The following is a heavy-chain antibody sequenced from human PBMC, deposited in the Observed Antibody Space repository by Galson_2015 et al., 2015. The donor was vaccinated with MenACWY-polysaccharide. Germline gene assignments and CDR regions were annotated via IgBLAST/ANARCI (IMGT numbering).Heavy chain of an antibody. J-gene: IGHJ4*02. CDR2: ISGSGGST. D-gene: IGHD6-13*01. CDR3: AKDRSGYSSS. Sequence: SLRLSCAASGFTFGSYAMSWVRQAPGKGLEWVSAISGSGGSTYYADSVKGRFTISRDNSKNTRYLQMNSLRAEDTAVYYCAKDRSGYSSSWGQGTLVTVSS. CDR1: GFTFGSYA. V-gene: IGHV3-23*01.